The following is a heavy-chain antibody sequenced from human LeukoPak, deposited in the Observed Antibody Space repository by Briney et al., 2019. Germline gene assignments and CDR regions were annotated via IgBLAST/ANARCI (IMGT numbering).Heavy chain of an antibody. CDR2: ITPSGGI. CDR1: GYTFINYD. D-gene: IGHD4-17*01. V-gene: IGHV1-46*01. CDR3: ARAGTTVTQRDYFDY. Sequence: ASVKVSCKASGYTFINYDMNWVRQAPGQGLEWMGLITPSGGISYAQKFQGRVTMTRDMPTNTVYMELSGLRSEDTAVYYCARAGTTVTQRDYFDYWGQGTLVTVSS. J-gene: IGHJ4*02.